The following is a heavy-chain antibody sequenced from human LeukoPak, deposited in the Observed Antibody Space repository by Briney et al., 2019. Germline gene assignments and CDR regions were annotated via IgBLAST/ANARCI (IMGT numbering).Heavy chain of an antibody. Sequence: SETLSLTRTVSGGSISSYYWSWIRQPPGKGLEWIGYIYYSGSTNYNPSLKSRVTISVDTSKNQFSLKLSSVTAADTAVYYCARDRRGLDYWGQGTLVTVSS. V-gene: IGHV4-59*01. CDR1: GGSISSYY. D-gene: IGHD3-16*01. CDR2: IYYSGST. CDR3: ARDRRGLDY. J-gene: IGHJ4*02.